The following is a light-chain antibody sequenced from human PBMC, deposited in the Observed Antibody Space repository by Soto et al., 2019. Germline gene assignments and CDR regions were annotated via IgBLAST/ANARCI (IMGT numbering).Light chain of an antibody. Sequence: DIQMTQSPSSLSASVGDRVTITCRASQGISNYLAWYQQKPGKVPKLLIYAASTLQSGVPSRFSGSGSGTDFTLTISSRQPEDVARYYCQKYNSASFTFGPGTKVDIK. CDR1: QGISNY. CDR2: AAS. J-gene: IGKJ3*01. V-gene: IGKV1-27*01. CDR3: QKYNSASFT.